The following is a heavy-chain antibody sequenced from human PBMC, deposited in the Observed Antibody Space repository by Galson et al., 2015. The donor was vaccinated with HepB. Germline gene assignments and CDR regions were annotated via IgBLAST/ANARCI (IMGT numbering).Heavy chain of an antibody. Sequence: SLRLSCAASGFTFSSYAMSWVRQAPGKGLEWVSAISGSGGSTYYADSVKGRFTISRDNSKNTLCLQMNSLRAEDTAVYYCAKALYGDYGYYYGMDVWGQGTTVTVSS. CDR2: ISGSGGST. CDR1: GFTFSSYA. J-gene: IGHJ6*02. CDR3: AKALYGDYGYYYGMDV. D-gene: IGHD4-17*01. V-gene: IGHV3-23*01.